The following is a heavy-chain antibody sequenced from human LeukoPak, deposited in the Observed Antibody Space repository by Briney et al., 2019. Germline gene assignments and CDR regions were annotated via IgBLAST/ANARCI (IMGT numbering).Heavy chain of an antibody. CDR3: AKEYSGYDFDY. J-gene: IGHJ4*02. CDR2: TSGSGVNS. D-gene: IGHD5-12*01. CDR1: GFTLRSYD. V-gene: IGHV3-23*01. Sequence: GGSLRLSCAASGFTLRSYDMSWVRQAPGKGLEWVAATSGSGVNSYYADSVRGRFTISRDNSQNTLYLQMDSLRAEDTALYYCAKEYSGYDFDYCGQGTLVTVSS.